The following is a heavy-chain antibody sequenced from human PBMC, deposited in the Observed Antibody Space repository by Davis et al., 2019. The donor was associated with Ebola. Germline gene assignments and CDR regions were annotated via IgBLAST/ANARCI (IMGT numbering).Heavy chain of an antibody. CDR1: GFTFSSYA. CDR3: AKAETRFLEWFIDY. Sequence: GGSLRPSCAASGFTFSSYAMHWVRQAPGKGLEWVAVISYDGSNKYYADSVKGRFTISRDNSKNTLYLQMNSLRAEDTALYYCAKAETRFLEWFIDYWGQGTLVTVSS. CDR2: ISYDGSNK. V-gene: IGHV3-30-3*01. D-gene: IGHD3-3*01. J-gene: IGHJ4*02.